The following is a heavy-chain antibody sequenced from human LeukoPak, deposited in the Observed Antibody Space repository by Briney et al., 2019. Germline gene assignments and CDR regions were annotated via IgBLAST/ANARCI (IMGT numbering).Heavy chain of an antibody. CDR3: ASLDRRNSGHDFEEDY. J-gene: IGHJ4*02. V-gene: IGHV4-39*01. CDR1: GGSISSSSYY. Sequence: SETLSLTCTVSGGSISSSSYYWGWIRQPPGKGLEWIGSIYYSGSTYYNPSLKSRVTISVDTSKNQFSLKLSSVTAADTAVYYCASLDRRNSGHDFEEDYWGQGTLVTVSS. CDR2: IYYSGST. D-gene: IGHD5-12*01.